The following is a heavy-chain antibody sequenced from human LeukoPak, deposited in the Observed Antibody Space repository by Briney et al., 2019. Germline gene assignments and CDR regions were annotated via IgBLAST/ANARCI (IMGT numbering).Heavy chain of an antibody. V-gene: IGHV1-69*04. CDR2: IIPVVDEG. CDR3: ATTIYCRTVSCLRNYYFDD. J-gene: IGHJ4*01. D-gene: IGHD2-2*01. Sequence: SVKPACKAYARTFTSYAIQCDRHAHGQGSKWKGRIIPVVDEGHYSQNFQGRVAITADKSTSTAYMELSSLRSEDTAVYFCATTIYCRTVSCLRNYYFDDWGQGTLVTVSS. CDR1: ARTFTSYA.